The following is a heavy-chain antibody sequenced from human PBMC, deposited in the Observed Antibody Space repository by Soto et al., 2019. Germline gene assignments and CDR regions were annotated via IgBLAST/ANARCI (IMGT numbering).Heavy chain of an antibody. V-gene: IGHV3-74*01. CDR3: ARVRGSGSYFLPGYYYYGMDV. J-gene: IGHJ6*02. CDR1: GFTFSSYW. CDR2: INSDGSST. Sequence: PGGSLRLSCAASGFTFSSYWMHWVRQAPGKGLVWVSRINSDGSSTSYADSVKGRFTISRDNAKNTLYLQMNSLRAEDTAVYYCARVRGSGSYFLPGYYYYGMDVWGQGTTVTVSS. D-gene: IGHD3-10*01.